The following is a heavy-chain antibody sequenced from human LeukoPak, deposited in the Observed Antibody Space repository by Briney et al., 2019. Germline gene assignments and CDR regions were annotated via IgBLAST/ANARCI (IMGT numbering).Heavy chain of an antibody. D-gene: IGHD3-10*01. CDR1: GYTFIAYY. Sequence: GASVKVACKASGYTFIAYYIHGVRQAPGQGLVWMGRINPNSGDTDYAQKFQGRIIMSRDTSISTLYMDLSRLRSDDTAVYYCARVGGSGPYYAFDYWGQGSLVTVSS. CDR3: ARVGGSGPYYAFDY. J-gene: IGHJ4*02. V-gene: IGHV1-2*06. CDR2: INPNSGDT.